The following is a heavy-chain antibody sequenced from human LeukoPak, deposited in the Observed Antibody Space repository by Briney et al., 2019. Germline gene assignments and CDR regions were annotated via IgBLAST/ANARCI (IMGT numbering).Heavy chain of an antibody. D-gene: IGHD3-3*01. CDR3: AKSAVSYDFWSGYSNTQYYFDY. Sequence: PGGSLRLSCAASGFTFSSYAMSWVRQAPGKGLEWVSAISGSGGSTYYADSVKGRFTISRDNAKNSLYLQMNSLRAEDTALYYCAKSAVSYDFWSGYSNTQYYFDYWGQGTLVTVSS. J-gene: IGHJ4*02. CDR1: GFTFSSYA. CDR2: ISGSGGST. V-gene: IGHV3-23*01.